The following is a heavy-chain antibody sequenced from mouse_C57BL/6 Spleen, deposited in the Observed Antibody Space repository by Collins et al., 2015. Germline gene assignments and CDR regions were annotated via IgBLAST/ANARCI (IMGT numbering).Heavy chain of an antibody. CDR3: ASGPYYSNYVWFAY. CDR2: IDPNSGGT. J-gene: IGHJ3*01. CDR1: GYTFTIYW. Sequence: QVQLQQPGAELVKPGASVKLSCKASGYTFTIYWMHWVKQRPGRGLEWIGRIDPNSGGTKYNEKFKSKATLTVDKPSSTAYMQLSSLTSEDSAVYYCASGPYYSNYVWFAYWGQGTLVTVSA. V-gene: IGHV1-72*01. D-gene: IGHD2-5*01.